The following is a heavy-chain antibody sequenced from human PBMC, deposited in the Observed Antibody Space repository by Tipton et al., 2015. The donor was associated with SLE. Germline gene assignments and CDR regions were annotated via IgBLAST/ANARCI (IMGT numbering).Heavy chain of an antibody. V-gene: IGHV4-61*09. Sequence: TLSLTCSVSGVSLSRGSYFWTWIRPPAGKGLEWVGHIFSTGITDYNPSLKSRVSISADTSKNQFSLNLDSMTAADTAVYYCARDSHTDYGDFYVDSWGQGTLVTVSS. CDR2: IFSTGIT. J-gene: IGHJ4*02. CDR3: ARDSHTDYGDFYVDS. CDR1: GVSLSRGSYF. D-gene: IGHD4-17*01.